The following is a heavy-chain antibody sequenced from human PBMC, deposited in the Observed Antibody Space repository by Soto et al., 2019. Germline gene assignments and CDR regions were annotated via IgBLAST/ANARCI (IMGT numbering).Heavy chain of an antibody. CDR3: ARVIYGDYLDY. V-gene: IGHV3-33*01. D-gene: IGHD4-17*01. CDR2: IWYDGSNK. CDR1: GFTFSSYG. J-gene: IGHJ4*02. Sequence: GGSLRLSCAASGFTFSSYGMHWVRQAPGKGLEWVAVIWYDGSNKYYADSVKGRFTISRDNSKNTLYLQMNSLRAEDTAVYYCARVIYGDYLDYWGQGTLVTVSS.